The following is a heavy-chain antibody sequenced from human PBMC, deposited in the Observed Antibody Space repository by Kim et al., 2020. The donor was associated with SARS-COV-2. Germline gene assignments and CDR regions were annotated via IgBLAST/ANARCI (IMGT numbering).Heavy chain of an antibody. J-gene: IGHJ5*02. Sequence: ANSSPSLKGRVSISADTSKSQLSLRLTSVIAADTAIYYCARGEYSSSFDLWGQGTLVTVSS. CDR3: ARGEYSSSFDL. V-gene: IGHV4-34*01. CDR2: A. D-gene: IGHD6-6*01.